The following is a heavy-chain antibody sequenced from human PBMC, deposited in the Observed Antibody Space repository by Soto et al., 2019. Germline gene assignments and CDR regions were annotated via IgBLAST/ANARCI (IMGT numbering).Heavy chain of an antibody. CDR3: ARDSGYDSDYNYYGMDV. D-gene: IGHD5-12*01. Sequence: QVQLVQSGGEVRKPGASVKVSCQASGYTFTSYAISWVRQAPGQGLEWMGWISAYNGNTIYAQKFQGRVTMTRDTPTRTAYMDLRSLRSDDTAVYYCARDSGYDSDYNYYGMDVWGQGTTVTVSS. J-gene: IGHJ6*02. V-gene: IGHV1-18*01. CDR1: GYTFTSYA. CDR2: ISAYNGNT.